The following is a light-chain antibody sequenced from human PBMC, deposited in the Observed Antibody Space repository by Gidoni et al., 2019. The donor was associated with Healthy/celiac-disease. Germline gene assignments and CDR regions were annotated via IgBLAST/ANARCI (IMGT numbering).Light chain of an antibody. CDR3: QQLNSYPLMYT. V-gene: IGKV1-9*01. Sequence: DIQLTQSPSFLSASVGDRVTITCRASQGISSYLAWYQQKPGKAPKLLIYAASTLQSGFPSRFSGSGSGTEFTLTISSLQPEDFATYYCQQLNSYPLMYTFGQXTKLEIK. CDR2: AAS. CDR1: QGISSY. J-gene: IGKJ2*01.